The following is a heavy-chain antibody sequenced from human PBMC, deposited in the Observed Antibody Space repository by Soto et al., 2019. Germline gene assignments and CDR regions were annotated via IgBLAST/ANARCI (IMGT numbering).Heavy chain of an antibody. Sequence: SETLSLTCAVSGGSITSSFWWSWVRQSPGTGLEWIGEISHTGSTNYSPSLQSRVTISVDKPKNQFSLKLSSVTAADTAVYYWGSELYSDSPHYYCYGLDVWGQGTTVTDSS. CDR2: ISHTGST. CDR3: GSELYSDSPHYYCYGLDV. CDR1: GGSITSSFW. D-gene: IGHD6-13*01. V-gene: IGHV4-4*02. J-gene: IGHJ6*02.